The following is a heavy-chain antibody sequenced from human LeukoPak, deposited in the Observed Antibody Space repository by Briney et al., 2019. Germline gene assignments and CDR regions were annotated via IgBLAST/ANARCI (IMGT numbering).Heavy chain of an antibody. Sequence: SETLSLTCAVYGGSFSGYYWSWIRQPPGKGLEWIGEINHSGSTNYNPSLKSRVTISVDTSKNQFSLKLSSVTAADTAVYYCARGRDYEFWSGPPYYYMDVWGKGTTVTVSS. CDR3: ARGRDYEFWSGPPYYYMDV. D-gene: IGHD3-3*01. V-gene: IGHV4-34*01. CDR1: GGSFSGYY. CDR2: INHSGST. J-gene: IGHJ6*03.